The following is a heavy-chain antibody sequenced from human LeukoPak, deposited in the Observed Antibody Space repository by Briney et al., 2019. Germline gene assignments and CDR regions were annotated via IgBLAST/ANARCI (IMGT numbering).Heavy chain of an antibody. Sequence: SETLSLTCTVSGGSISSYYWSWIRQPPGKGLEWIGYIYYSGNTNHNPSLKSRVTISVDTSKNQFSLKLRSVTAADTAVYYCARGRDRSYYDSSGYLYYYYYGMDVWGQGTTVTVSS. CDR2: IYYSGNT. CDR1: GGSISSYY. V-gene: IGHV4-59*01. J-gene: IGHJ6*02. D-gene: IGHD3-22*01. CDR3: ARGRDRSYYDSSGYLYYYYYGMDV.